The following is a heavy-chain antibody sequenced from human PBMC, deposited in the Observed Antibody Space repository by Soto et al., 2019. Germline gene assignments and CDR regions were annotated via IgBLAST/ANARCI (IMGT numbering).Heavy chain of an antibody. D-gene: IGHD1-26*01. CDR1: GYTFTSYY. Sequence: ASVKVSCKASGYTFTSYYMHWVRQAPGQGLEWMGIINPSGGSTSYAQKFQGRVTMTRDTSTSTVYMELSSLRSEDTAVYYCALYGGSYYYFDYWGQGTLVTVSS. V-gene: IGHV1-46*01. CDR2: INPSGGST. J-gene: IGHJ4*02. CDR3: ALYGGSYYYFDY.